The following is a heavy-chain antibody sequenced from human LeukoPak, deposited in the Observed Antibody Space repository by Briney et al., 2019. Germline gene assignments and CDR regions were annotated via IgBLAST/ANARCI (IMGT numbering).Heavy chain of an antibody. V-gene: IGHV4-34*01. CDR2: INHSGST. Sequence: SETLSLTCAVYGGSFSGYYWSWIRQPPGKGLEWIGEINHSGSTNYNPSLKSQVTISVDTSKNQFSLKLSSVTAADTAVYYCARGGKRGYSYGYGSWFDPWGQGTLVTVSS. J-gene: IGHJ5*02. CDR1: GGSFSGYY. D-gene: IGHD5-18*01. CDR3: ARGGKRGYSYGYGSWFDP.